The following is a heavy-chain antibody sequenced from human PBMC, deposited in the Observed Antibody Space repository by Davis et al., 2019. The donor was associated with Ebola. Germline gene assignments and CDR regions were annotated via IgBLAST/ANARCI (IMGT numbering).Heavy chain of an antibody. D-gene: IGHD2-2*01. V-gene: IGHV1-18*01. CDR2: ISAYNGNT. J-gene: IGHJ3*02. CDR3: AREIGVAVPGVMKDAFDI. CDR1: GGTFSSFT. Sequence: ASVKVSCKASGGTFSSFTFSWVRQAPGQGLDWMGWISAYNGNTNSAQKFKGRVTMTTDTSTSKAYTERRSLTSDDTAVYYCAREIGVAVPGVMKDAFDIWGQGTVVTVSS.